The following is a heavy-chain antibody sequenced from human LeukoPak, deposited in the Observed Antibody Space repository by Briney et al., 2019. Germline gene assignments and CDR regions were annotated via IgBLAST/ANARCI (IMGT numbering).Heavy chain of an antibody. Sequence: ASVKVSCKASGYTFTGYYMHWVRQAPGQGLEWMGWINPNSGGTNYAQKFQGRVTMTRDTSISTAYMELSRLRSDDTAVYHCARAYYYDSSPEDYWGQGTLVTVSS. D-gene: IGHD3-22*01. CDR2: INPNSGGT. J-gene: IGHJ4*02. CDR1: GYTFTGYY. CDR3: ARAYYYDSSPEDY. V-gene: IGHV1-2*02.